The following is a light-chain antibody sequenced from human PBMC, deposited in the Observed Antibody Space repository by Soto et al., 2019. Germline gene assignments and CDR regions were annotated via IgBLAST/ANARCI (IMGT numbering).Light chain of an antibody. V-gene: IGKV1-5*03. CDR2: KAS. CDR1: QSISSW. Sequence: DIQLTQSPSTLSASVGDRVTITCRASQSISSWLAWYQQKPGKAPKLLIYKASGLESGVPSRFSGSGSGTEFTLTISSLQPDDFATYYCQHYNNYPLTFGGGTKVDI. J-gene: IGKJ4*01. CDR3: QHYNNYPLT.